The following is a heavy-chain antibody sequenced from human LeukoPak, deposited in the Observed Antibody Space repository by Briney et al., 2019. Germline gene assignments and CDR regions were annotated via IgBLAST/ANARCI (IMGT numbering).Heavy chain of an antibody. CDR2: ISSSTSYM. CDR3: ARDRGSGWHTFDY. CDR1: GFSFSGYY. V-gene: IGHV3-21*01. J-gene: IGHJ4*02. D-gene: IGHD6-19*01. Sequence: AGGSLRLSCAASGFSFSGYYMSWVRQAPRKGLEWVSSISSSTSYMFYADSVRGRFTISRDNAKNSLYLQMNSLRAEDTAVYYCARDRGSGWHTFDYWGQGILVTVSS.